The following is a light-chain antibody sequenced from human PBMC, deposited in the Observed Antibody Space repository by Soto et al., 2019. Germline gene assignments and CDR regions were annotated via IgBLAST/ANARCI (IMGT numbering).Light chain of an antibody. Sequence: QLVLTQSPSASASLGASVKLTCTLSSGHSSYAIAWYRQRPEKGPRYLMKLNSDGSHSKGDGIPDRFSGSSSGAERYLTISSRQYEDEADYYCQTWGTGIRVFGGGTTLTVL. CDR3: QTWGTGIRV. CDR1: SGHSSYA. V-gene: IGLV4-69*01. J-gene: IGLJ3*02. CDR2: LNSDGSH.